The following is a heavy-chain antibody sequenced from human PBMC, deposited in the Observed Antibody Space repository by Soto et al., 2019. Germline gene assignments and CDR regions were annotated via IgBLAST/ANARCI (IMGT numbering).Heavy chain of an antibody. V-gene: IGHV3-9*01. J-gene: IGHJ4*02. CDR2: INWNSGTI. CDR3: TEGGLSTSSDVNY. Sequence: DVQLVESGGGLVQPGRSLRLSCAASGFTFDDYAMHWVRQAPGMGLEWVSGINWNSGTIGYADSVKSRLTISRDNAKNSLYLQMNSLRAEDTALYYCTEGGLSTSSDVNYWGQGTLVTVSS. D-gene: IGHD6-6*01. CDR1: GFTFDDYA.